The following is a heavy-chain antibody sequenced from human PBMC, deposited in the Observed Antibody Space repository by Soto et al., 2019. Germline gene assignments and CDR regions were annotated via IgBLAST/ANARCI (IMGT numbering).Heavy chain of an antibody. D-gene: IGHD2-2*01. CDR3: ARPYCSSTFCNAPDY. Sequence: ASVKVSCKASGYTFTSFGISWVRQAPGQGLEWMGWISVYNGNTKYAQKLQGRVTMTTDTSTSTAYMELRSLRSDDTAVYYCARPYCSSTFCNAPDYWGQGTQSPSPQ. CDR2: ISVYNGNT. CDR1: GYTFTSFG. J-gene: IGHJ4*02. V-gene: IGHV1-18*01.